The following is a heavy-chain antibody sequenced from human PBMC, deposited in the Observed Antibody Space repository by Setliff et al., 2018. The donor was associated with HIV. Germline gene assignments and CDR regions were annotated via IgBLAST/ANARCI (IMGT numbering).Heavy chain of an antibody. D-gene: IGHD6-19*01. J-gene: IGHJ6*03. CDR3: AREPPAVAGSYSYYYMDV. V-gene: IGHV4-34*01. CDR1: GGSLSTYY. CDR2: IKHSGVT. Sequence: SETLSLTCAVYGGSLSTYYWRWIRQSPGKGLEWIGEIKHSGVTNYNPSLKSRVSISVDPSKNQFSLRLTSVTAADTGLYYCAREPPAVAGSYSYYYMDVWGKGATVTVSS.